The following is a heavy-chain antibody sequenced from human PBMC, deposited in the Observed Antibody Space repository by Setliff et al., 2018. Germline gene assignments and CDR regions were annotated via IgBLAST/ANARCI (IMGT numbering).Heavy chain of an antibody. CDR2: SNHGGST. Sequence: PSETLSLTCSVYGESFSNNYWSWIRQTPGKGLEWIGESNHGGSTSYHPSLKSRLTMSVDTSKNQISLNLTSVTAADTAMYYCARERTIFGILVISGWFDPWGQGTVVTVSS. V-gene: IGHV4-34*01. CDR1: GESFSNNY. CDR3: ARERTIFGILVISGWFDP. D-gene: IGHD3-3*01. J-gene: IGHJ5*02.